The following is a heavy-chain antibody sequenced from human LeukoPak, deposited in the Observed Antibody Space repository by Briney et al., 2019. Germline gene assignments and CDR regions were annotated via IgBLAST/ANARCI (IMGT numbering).Heavy chain of an antibody. CDR3: AKGLVGTTPYSFDY. J-gene: IGHJ4*02. D-gene: IGHD1-26*01. Sequence: GGSLRLSCAASGFTFSSYAMHWVRQAPGKGLEWVAVISYDGSNKYYADSVKGRFTISRDNSKNTLYLQMNSLRADDTAVYYCAKGLVGTTPYSFDYWGQGTLVTVSS. V-gene: IGHV3-30-3*01. CDR2: ISYDGSNK. CDR1: GFTFSSYA.